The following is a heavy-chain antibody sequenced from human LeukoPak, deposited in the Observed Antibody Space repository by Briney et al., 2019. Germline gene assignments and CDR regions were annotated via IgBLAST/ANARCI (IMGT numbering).Heavy chain of an antibody. Sequence: GGSLRLSCVDSGFTFSTYSMNWVRQAPGKGLEWVSSISSSSSYIYYGDSVKGRFTISRDNAKNTLYLQMNSLRDEDTAVYYCARGVATIMSWGQGTLVTVSS. CDR1: GFTFSTYS. J-gene: IGHJ4*02. CDR3: ARGVATIMS. D-gene: IGHD5-12*01. CDR2: ISSSSSYI. V-gene: IGHV3-21*01.